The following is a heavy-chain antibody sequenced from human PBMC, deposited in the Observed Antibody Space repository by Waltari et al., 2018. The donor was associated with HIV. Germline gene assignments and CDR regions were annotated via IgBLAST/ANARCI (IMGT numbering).Heavy chain of an antibody. CDR2: ISAYNGNT. V-gene: IGHV1-18*01. CDR3: ARDRITYYYDSSGSNKGYFDL. J-gene: IGHJ2*01. CDR1: GYTFTSDG. Sequence: QVQLVQSGAEVTKPGPSVKVSCKASGYTFTSDGLSWVRQAPGQGLEWMGWISAYNGNTNYAQMLQGRVTMTTDTSTNTAYMELRSLRSDDTAVYYCARDRITYYYDSSGSNKGYFDLWGRGTLVTVSS. D-gene: IGHD3-22*01.